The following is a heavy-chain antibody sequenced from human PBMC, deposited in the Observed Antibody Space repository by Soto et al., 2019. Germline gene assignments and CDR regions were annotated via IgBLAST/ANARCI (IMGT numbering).Heavy chain of an antibody. J-gene: IGHJ4*02. V-gene: IGHV3-23*01. CDR3: ASTSYCSSTSCYLRGVVIGGYFDY. CDR1: GFTFSSYA. Sequence: PGGSLRLSCAASGFTFSSYAMSWVRQAPGKGLEWVSAISGSGGSTYYADSVKGRFTISRDNSKNTLYLQMNSLRAEDTAVYYCASTSYCSSTSCYLRGVVIGGYFDYWGQGTLVTVSS. CDR2: ISGSGGST. D-gene: IGHD2-2*01.